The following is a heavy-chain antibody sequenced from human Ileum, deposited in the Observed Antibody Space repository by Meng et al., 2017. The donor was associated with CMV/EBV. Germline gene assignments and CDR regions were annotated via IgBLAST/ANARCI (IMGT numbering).Heavy chain of an antibody. CDR3: TTGHAEGAVTTYGALD. CDR1: GFTFSYAW. Sequence: GGSLRLSCVGSGFTFSYAWMIWVRQAPGMGLEWVARIKTSIDHETTDYAASVKDRFIISRDDSKNMVFLQMNNLKTEDTGVYYCTTGHAEGAVTTYGALDWGQGTQVTVSS. CDR2: IKTSIDHETT. D-gene: IGHD1-1*01. V-gene: IGHV3-15*01. J-gene: IGHJ4*02.